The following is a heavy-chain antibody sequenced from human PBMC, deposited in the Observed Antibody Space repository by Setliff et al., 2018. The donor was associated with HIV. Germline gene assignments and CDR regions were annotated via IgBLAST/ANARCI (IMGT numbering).Heavy chain of an antibody. CDR1: GFLFHTYW. J-gene: IGHJ4*02. CDR2: IKQDGSEK. D-gene: IGHD3-16*01. V-gene: IGHV3-7*05. Sequence: PGGSLRLSCAASGFLFHTYWMSWVRQAPGKGLEWVANIKQDGSEKYYVDSVKGRFTISRDNAKNSLYLQMNSLRAEDTAVYYCARGIMTTEILGVYYFDYWGQGTLVTVSS. CDR3: ARGIMTTEILGVYYFDY.